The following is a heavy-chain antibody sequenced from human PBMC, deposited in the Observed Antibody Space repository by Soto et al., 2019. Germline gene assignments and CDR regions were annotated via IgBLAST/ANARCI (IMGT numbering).Heavy chain of an antibody. CDR2: IYYSGST. V-gene: IGHV4-31*03. J-gene: IGHJ4*02. CDR1: CGSIIVGVYY. CDR3: ASKMEFYFDN. D-gene: IGHD1-1*01. Sequence: TLSLTCTFSCGSIIVGVYYWTWIRQHPGPGLEWIGYIYYSGSTYYNPSLKSRLTISLDKSQNQFSLNLSSVTAADTAVYYGASKMEFYFDNCRQVTMVTVAS.